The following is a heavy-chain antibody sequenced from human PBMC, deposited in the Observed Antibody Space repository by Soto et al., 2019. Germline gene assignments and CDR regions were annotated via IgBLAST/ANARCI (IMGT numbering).Heavy chain of an antibody. J-gene: IGHJ4*02. D-gene: IGHD5-12*01. V-gene: IGHV4-4*07. CDR3: ARDPPRSAAGYECDY. Sequence: AETLSLTCTVSGGSISSYYWSWIRQPAGKGLEWIGRIYTSVSTNYNPSLKSRVTMSVDTSKNQFSLKLSSVTAADTAVYYCARDPPRSAAGYECDYWGQGTMVTVSA. CDR1: GGSISSYY. CDR2: IYTSVST.